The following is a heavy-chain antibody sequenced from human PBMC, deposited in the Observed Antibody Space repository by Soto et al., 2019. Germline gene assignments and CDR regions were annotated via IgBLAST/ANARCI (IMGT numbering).Heavy chain of an antibody. D-gene: IGHD3-3*01. CDR3: ARDFDFWSGYLSSYGIDV. CDR1: GGSFTNYS. V-gene: IGHV4-59*01. Sequence: SETLSLTCTVSGGSFTNYSWSWIRQPPGKGLEWIGYIYLSGSTNYNPSLKSRVTISKDPSKNQFSLTLRSVTAADTAVYFCARDFDFWSGYLSSYGIDVWGQGATATVSS. J-gene: IGHJ6*02. CDR2: IYLSGST.